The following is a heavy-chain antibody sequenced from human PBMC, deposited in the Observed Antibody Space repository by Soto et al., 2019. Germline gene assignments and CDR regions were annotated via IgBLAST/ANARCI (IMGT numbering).Heavy chain of an antibody. CDR3: ARQSIPIGEVIARDGFDI. V-gene: IGHV4-39*01. CDR1: GGSTRSSNYY. J-gene: IGHJ3*02. Sequence: QLQLQESGPGLVKPSETLSLTCSVSGGSTRSSNYYWAWIRQPPGKGLEWIGSIFYTGITDYSPSLKSRVTISADTSKNQFSLKLSSVTAADTAVYYCARQSIPIGEVIARDGFDIWGQGTMVTVSS. CDR2: IFYTGIT. D-gene: IGHD3-16*02.